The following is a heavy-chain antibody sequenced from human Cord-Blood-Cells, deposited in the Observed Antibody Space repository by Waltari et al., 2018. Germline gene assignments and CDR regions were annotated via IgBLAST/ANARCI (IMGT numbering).Heavy chain of an antibody. CDR1: GGSISSYY. V-gene: IGHV4-59*08. CDR2: IYYSGST. J-gene: IGHJ4*02. D-gene: IGHD5-12*01. CDR3: ARLSGYPHY. Sequence: QVQLQESGPGLVKPSGNLSLTCPVPGGSISSYYWSGTRQPPGKGLEWIGYIYYSGSTNYNPSLKSRVTISVDTSKNQFSLKLSSVTAADTAVYYCARLSGYPHYWGQGTLVTVSS.